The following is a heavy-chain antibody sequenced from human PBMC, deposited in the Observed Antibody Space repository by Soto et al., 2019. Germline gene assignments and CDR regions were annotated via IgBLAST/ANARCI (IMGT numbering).Heavy chain of an antibody. CDR3: AGQTFTIAAASYGRSNWFDP. Sequence: PSETLSLTCAVYGASLSDNYCNWLRQPPGKGLEWIGEINHSGNTNYNPSLRSRVTISIDTSKNQLSLNLRSVSAADTAVYYCAGQTFTIAAASYGRSNWFDPWGPGTLVTVSS. CDR2: INHSGNT. V-gene: IGHV4-34*01. J-gene: IGHJ5*02. CDR1: GASLSDNY. D-gene: IGHD6-25*01.